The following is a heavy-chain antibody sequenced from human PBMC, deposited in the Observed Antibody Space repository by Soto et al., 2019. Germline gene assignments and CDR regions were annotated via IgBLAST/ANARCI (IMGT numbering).Heavy chain of an antibody. Sequence: GASVKVSCKASGGTFSSYAISWVRQAPGQGLEWMGGIIPIFGTANYAQKFQGRVTITADNAKSSVSLQMNTLRVEDTAVYYCAREDSIIIPVVSDFWGQGTLVTVSS. CDR2: IIPIFGTA. V-gene: IGHV1-69*06. CDR3: AREDSIIIPVVSDF. J-gene: IGHJ4*02. CDR1: GGTFSSYA. D-gene: IGHD3-22*01.